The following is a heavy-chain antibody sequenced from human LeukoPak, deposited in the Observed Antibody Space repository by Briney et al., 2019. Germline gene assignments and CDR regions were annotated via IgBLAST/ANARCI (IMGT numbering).Heavy chain of an antibody. CDR2: IKQDGSEK. V-gene: IGHV3-7*01. CDR1: GFTFSNYW. J-gene: IGHJ4*02. D-gene: IGHD1-26*01. Sequence: PGGSLRLSCAASGFTFSNYWMSWVRQAPGKGLEWVANIKQDGSEKYYVDSVKGRFTISRDNAKNSLYLQMNSLRAEDTDVYYCASAPTTDFDYWGQGTLVTVSS. CDR3: ASAPTTDFDY.